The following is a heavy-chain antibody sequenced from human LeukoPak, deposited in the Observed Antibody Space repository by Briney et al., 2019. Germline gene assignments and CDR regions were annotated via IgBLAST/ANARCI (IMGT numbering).Heavy chain of an antibody. CDR2: ISAYNGNT. D-gene: IGHD2-15*01. CDR1: GYTFTSYG. CDR3: AREIHTPHCSGGSCYPYYYYYYGMDV. Sequence: ASVKVSCKASGYTFTSYGISWVRQAPGQGLEWMGWISAYNGNTNYAQKFQGRVTMTTDTSTRTAYMELRSLRSDDTAVYYCAREIHTPHCSGGSCYPYYYYYYGMDVWGQGTTVTVSS. J-gene: IGHJ6*02. V-gene: IGHV1-18*01.